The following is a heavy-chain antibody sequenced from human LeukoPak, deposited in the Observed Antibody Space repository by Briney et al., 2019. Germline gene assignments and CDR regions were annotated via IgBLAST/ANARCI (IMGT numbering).Heavy chain of an antibody. CDR3: ARGRVARAPFFDY. D-gene: IGHD2-15*01. V-gene: IGHV4-59*12. CDR1: GGSISSYY. Sequence: PSETLSLTCTVSGGSISSYYWSWIRQPPGKGLEWIGFIYYSGGSNYNPSLKSRVTISVDTSKSQFALKLSSVTAADTAVYYCARGRVARAPFFDYWGQGTLVTVSS. J-gene: IGHJ4*02. CDR2: IYYSGGS.